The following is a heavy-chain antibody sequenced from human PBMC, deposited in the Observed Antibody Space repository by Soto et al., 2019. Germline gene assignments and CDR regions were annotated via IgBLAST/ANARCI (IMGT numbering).Heavy chain of an antibody. CDR2: TYYSGST. Sequence: PSETLSLTCTVSGGSISSGGYYWSWIRQHPGKGLEWIGYTYYSGSTYYNPSLKSRVTISVDTSKNQFSLKLSSVTAADTAVYYCARDHVNIPSRTHYYGMDVWGQGTTVTVSS. CDR1: GGSISSGGYY. CDR3: ARDHVNIPSRTHYYGMDV. J-gene: IGHJ6*02. V-gene: IGHV4-31*03.